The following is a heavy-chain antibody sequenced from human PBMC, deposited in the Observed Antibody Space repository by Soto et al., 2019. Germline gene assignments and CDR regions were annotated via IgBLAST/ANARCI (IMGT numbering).Heavy chain of an antibody. J-gene: IGHJ4*02. CDR1: AFTLSSYA. CDR2: ISNDGSNK. V-gene: IGHV3-30-3*01. D-gene: IGHD6-13*01. CDR3: ARDHWGIDTPIDY. Sequence: GGSLRLSCAASAFTLSSYAMHWVRQAPGKGLEWVAVISNDGSNKYYADSVKGRFTISRDNSKNTLYLQMNSLRAEDTAVYYCARDHWGIDTPIDYWGQGTLVTVSS.